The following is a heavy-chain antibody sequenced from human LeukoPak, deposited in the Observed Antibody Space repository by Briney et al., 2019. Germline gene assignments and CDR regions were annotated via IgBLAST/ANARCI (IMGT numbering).Heavy chain of an antibody. D-gene: IGHD3-10*01. J-gene: IGHJ3*02. V-gene: IGHV3-7*01. CDR1: GFTFSKYW. Sequence: GGSLRVSCAASGFTFSKYWMSWVREAPGRGGGWVANINQDGSEKNYVHSVKGGVTIPRDNPTNSLYLQMNSLRAEDTAVYYCATEPGIGYAFDIWGQGTMVIVSS. CDR3: ATEPGIGYAFDI. CDR2: INQDGSEK.